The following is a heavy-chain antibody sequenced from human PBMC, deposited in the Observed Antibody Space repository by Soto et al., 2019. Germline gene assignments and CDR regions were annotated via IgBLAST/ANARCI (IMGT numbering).Heavy chain of an antibody. CDR1: GASISGDY. CDR3: ARFYLGSYSFDY. Sequence: QVQLRESGPGLVKPSETLSLTCTVSGASISGDYWSWIRQPPGKGLEWIGYIYNSGRTNYNPSLQSRVSMSLDTSKRQFSLKLSSVTAADTAMYYCARFYLGSYSFDYWGQGTLVTVSS. V-gene: IGHV4-59*01. CDR2: IYNSGRT. D-gene: IGHD1-26*01. J-gene: IGHJ4*02.